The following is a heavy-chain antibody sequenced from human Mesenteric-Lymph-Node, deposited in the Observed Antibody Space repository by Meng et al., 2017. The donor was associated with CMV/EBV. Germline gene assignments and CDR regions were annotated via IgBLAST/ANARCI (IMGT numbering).Heavy chain of an antibody. J-gene: IGHJ4*02. CDR3: ARDGFIVGTTTSVPGY. V-gene: IGHV3-53*01. D-gene: IGHD1-26*01. CDR2: IYSGGST. Sequence: GESLKISCAASGFTFSSYAMSWVRQAPGKGLEWVSVIYSGGSTYYADSVRGRFTISRDNSKNTLYLQMNSLRAEDTAVYYCARDGFIVGTTTSVPGYWGQGTLVTVSS. CDR1: GFTFSSYA.